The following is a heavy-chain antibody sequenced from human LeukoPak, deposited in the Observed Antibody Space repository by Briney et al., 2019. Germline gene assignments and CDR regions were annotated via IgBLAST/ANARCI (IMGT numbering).Heavy chain of an antibody. D-gene: IGHD5-12*01. CDR1: GDSVSSNSAA. Sequence: SQTLSLTCAISGDSVSSNSAAWNWIRQSPSRRLEWLGRTYYRSKWFNDYAVSVKSRITINPDTSKNQFSLQLNSVTPEDTAMYYCAREGGYSAYDFYFDYWGQGTLVTVSS. CDR3: AREGGYSAYDFYFDY. CDR2: TYYRSKWFN. J-gene: IGHJ4*02. V-gene: IGHV6-1*01.